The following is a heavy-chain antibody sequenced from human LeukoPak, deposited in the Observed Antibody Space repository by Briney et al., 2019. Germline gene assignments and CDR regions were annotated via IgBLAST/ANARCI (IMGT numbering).Heavy chain of an antibody. CDR2: ISAYNGNT. Sequence: ASVKVSCKASGYTFTSYGISWVRQAPGQGLEWMGWISAYNGNTNYAQKLQGRVTMTTDTSTSTAYMELRSLRSDDTAVYYCARLTPLKSITMVRGVIGYYFDYWGQGTPVTVSS. CDR3: ARLTPLKSITMVRGVIGYYFDY. CDR1: GYTFTSYG. V-gene: IGHV1-18*01. J-gene: IGHJ4*02. D-gene: IGHD3-10*01.